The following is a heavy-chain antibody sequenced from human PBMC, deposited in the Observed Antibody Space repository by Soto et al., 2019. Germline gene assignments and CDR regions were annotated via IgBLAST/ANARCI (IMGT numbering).Heavy chain of an antibody. CDR2: IYYSGNT. CDR3: ARSYYYYDNDY. J-gene: IGHJ4*02. CDR1: GGSISSRSYY. V-gene: IGHV4-39*01. Sequence: QLQLQESGPGLVKPSETLSLTCTVSGGSISSRSYYWGWIRQPPGKGLEWIGSIYYSGNTYYHPSLKRRVNISVDTSKNQFSLKLSYVTAADTAVYFWARSYYYYDNDYWGQGTLVTVSS. D-gene: IGHD3-22*01.